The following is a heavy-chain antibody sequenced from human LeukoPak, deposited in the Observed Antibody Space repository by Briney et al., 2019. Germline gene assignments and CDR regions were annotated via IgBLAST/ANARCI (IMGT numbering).Heavy chain of an antibody. V-gene: IGHV3-23*01. J-gene: IGHJ6*03. Sequence: PGGSLRLSCAASGFIFNNYAMSWARQAPGKGLEWVSRISSTGGGTYYADSVKGRSTISRDNSKNTLLLQMNSLRAEDAAVYYCARQPIEYSSSSGNYYYYYMDVWGKGTTVTVSS. CDR2: ISSTGGGT. CDR3: ARQPIEYSSSSGNYYYYYMDV. D-gene: IGHD6-6*01. CDR1: GFIFNNYA.